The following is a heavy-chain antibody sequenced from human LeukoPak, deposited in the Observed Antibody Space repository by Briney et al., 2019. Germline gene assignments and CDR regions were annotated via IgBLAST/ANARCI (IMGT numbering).Heavy chain of an antibody. CDR3: ARDRTRRWFGESHYGMDV. V-gene: IGHV1-2*02. CDR2: INPNSGRT. CDR1: GYTFTGYY. Sequence: GASVKVSCKASGYTFTGYYMHWVRQAPGQGLEWMGWINPNSGRTNYAQKFQGRVTMTRDTSISTAYMELSRLRSDDTAVYYCARDRTRRWFGESHYGMDVWGQGTTVTVSS. D-gene: IGHD3-10*01. J-gene: IGHJ6*02.